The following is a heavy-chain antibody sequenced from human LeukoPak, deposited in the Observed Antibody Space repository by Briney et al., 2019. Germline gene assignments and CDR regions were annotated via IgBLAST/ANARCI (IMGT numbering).Heavy chain of an antibody. J-gene: IGHJ5*02. D-gene: IGHD2-15*01. Sequence: SETLSLTCTVSGCSIRSYYWSWIRQPPGKGLEWIGYISYSGSTNYNPSLKSRVSISIDTSKNQFSLKLSSVTAADTAVYYCASGGYCSSGSCHPNWFDPWGQGTLVTVSS. CDR1: GCSIRSYY. V-gene: IGHV4-59*01. CDR2: ISYSGST. CDR3: ASGGYCSSGSCHPNWFDP.